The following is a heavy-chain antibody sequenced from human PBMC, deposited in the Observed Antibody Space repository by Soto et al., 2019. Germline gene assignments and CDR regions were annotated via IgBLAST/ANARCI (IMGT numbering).Heavy chain of an antibody. Sequence: EVQLVESGGGLEQPGRSLRLSCAASGFTCDDYAMHWVRQAPGKGLEWVSGISWNSGSIGYADSVKGRFTISRDNAKNSLYLQLNSLRAEDTALYYCAKDEIYSSSFHGMDVWGQGTTVTVSS. CDR3: AKDEIYSSSFHGMDV. CDR1: GFTCDDYA. J-gene: IGHJ6*02. D-gene: IGHD6-6*01. CDR2: ISWNSGSI. V-gene: IGHV3-9*01.